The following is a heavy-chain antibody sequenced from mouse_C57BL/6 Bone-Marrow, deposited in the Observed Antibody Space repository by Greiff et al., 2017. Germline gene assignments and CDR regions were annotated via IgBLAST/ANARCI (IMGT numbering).Heavy chain of an antibody. CDR3: ARDRDYYGSSLFAY. CDR2: ISDGGSYT. J-gene: IGHJ3*01. V-gene: IGHV5-4*01. CDR1: GFTFSSYA. Sequence: EVKLMESGGGLVKPGGSLKLSCAASGFTFSSYAMSWVRQTPEKRLEWVATISDGGSYTYYPDNVKGRFTISRDNAKNNLYLQMSHLKSEDTAMYYCARDRDYYGSSLFAYWGQRTLVTVSA. D-gene: IGHD1-1*01.